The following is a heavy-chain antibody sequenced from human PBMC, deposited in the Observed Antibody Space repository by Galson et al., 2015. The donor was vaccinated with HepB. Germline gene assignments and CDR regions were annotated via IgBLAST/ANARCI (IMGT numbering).Heavy chain of an antibody. CDR1: GFIFSTYS. J-gene: IGHJ2*01. V-gene: IGHV3-23*01. CDR3: VKHGSTVPLNGYFDL. D-gene: IGHD4-17*01. Sequence: SLRLSCAASGFIFSTYSMAWVRQAPGKGLEWVSTFGATTGRTYYVDSVKGRFTISRDNSKNTLYLQMNNLRAEDTAMYYCVKHGSTVPLNGYFDLWGRGTLVTVSS. CDR2: FGATTGRT.